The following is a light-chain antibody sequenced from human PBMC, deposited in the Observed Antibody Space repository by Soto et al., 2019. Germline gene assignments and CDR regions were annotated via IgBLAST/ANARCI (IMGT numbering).Light chain of an antibody. Sequence: EIVLTQSPGTLSLSPGERAILSCRASQSVSSSYLAWYQQKPGQAPRLLIYGASSRATGIPDRFSGCGFGTDFTLTISRLEPEDFAVYYCQQYGSSPWTFGQGTKVDIK. V-gene: IGKV3-20*01. CDR3: QQYGSSPWT. J-gene: IGKJ1*01. CDR1: QSVSSSY. CDR2: GAS.